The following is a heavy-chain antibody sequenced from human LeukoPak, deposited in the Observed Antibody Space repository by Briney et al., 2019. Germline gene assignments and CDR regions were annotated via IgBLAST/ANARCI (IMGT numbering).Heavy chain of an antibody. V-gene: IGHV3-48*03. CDR2: ISTSGSTI. J-gene: IGHJ4*02. CDR1: GFTFSSYE. CDR3: ARDGGTYYFDY. D-gene: IGHD3-16*01. Sequence: GGSLSLSCAASGFTFSSYEMNWVRQAPGKGLEWVSYISTSGSTIHHADSVKGRFTISRDNAKNSLYLQMKGRRAEDTAVYYCARDGGTYYFDYWGQRTLVTVSS.